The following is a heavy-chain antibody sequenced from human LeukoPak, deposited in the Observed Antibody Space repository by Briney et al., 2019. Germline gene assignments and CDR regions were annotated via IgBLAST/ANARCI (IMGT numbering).Heavy chain of an antibody. CDR3: ARDSSSWTEGGWFDP. J-gene: IGHJ5*02. CDR1: GYTFTGYY. Sequence: ASVKVSCKASGYTFTGYYIHWVRQAPGQGLEWMGWINPNSGGTNSAQKFQGRVTMTRDTSISTAYMELRSLRSDDTAVYYCARDSSSWTEGGWFDPWGQGTLVTVSS. V-gene: IGHV1-2*02. D-gene: IGHD6-13*01. CDR2: INPNSGGT.